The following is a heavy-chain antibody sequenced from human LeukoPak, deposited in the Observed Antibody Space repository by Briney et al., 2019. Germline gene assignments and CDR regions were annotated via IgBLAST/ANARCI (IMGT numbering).Heavy chain of an antibody. CDR2: INSDGSTT. Sequence: PGGSLRLSCAASGFTFSGYWMHWVRQAPGKGLVWVSRINSDGSTTSYADSVMGRFTISRDNAKNTLCLQMNSLRAEDTAVYYCARVIYSGWEGELSDWGQGTLVTVSS. D-gene: IGHD6-19*01. V-gene: IGHV3-74*01. CDR3: ARVIYSGWEGELSD. CDR1: GFTFSGYW. J-gene: IGHJ4*02.